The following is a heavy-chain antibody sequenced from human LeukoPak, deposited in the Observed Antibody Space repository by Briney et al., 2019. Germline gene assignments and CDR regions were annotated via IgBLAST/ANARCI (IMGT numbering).Heavy chain of an antibody. CDR2: INSDGRST. J-gene: IGHJ4*02. Sequence: GGSLRLSCAASGFTLSSYWMHWVRQAPGKGLVWVSGINSDGRSTRYADSVKGRLTISRDNAKNTLYLQMNSLRAEDTAVYYCASKEVFDYWGQGTLVTVSS. V-gene: IGHV3-74*01. CDR3: ASKEVFDY. CDR1: GFTLSSYW.